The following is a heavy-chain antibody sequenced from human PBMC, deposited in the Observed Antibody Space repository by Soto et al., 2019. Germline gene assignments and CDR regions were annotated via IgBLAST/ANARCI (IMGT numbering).Heavy chain of an antibody. CDR1: GYSICSGYY. V-gene: IGHV4-38-2*02. D-gene: IGHD3-3*01. Sequence: PSETLSLTCAVSGYSICSGYYWGWIRQPPGKGLEWIGSIYHSGSTYYNPSLKSRVTISVDTSKNQFSLKLSSVTAADTAVYYCARDPGAAGYDFWSGYDHPYFDYWGQGTLVTVSS. CDR3: ARDPGAAGYDFWSGYDHPYFDY. CDR2: IYHSGST. J-gene: IGHJ4*02.